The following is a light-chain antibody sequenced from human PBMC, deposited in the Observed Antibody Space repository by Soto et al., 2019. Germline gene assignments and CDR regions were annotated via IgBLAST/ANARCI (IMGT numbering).Light chain of an antibody. CDR3: SSYSSSTTHVV. V-gene: IGLV2-14*03. CDR2: DVT. J-gene: IGLJ2*01. CDR1: SSDVGDFNY. Sequence: QSALTQPASVSGSPGRSVTISCTGTSSDVGDFNYVSWYQHLPGRAPKLIIYDVTNRPSGISYRFSASKSGRTASLTISGLQAEEEADYYCSSYSSSTTHVVFGGGTQLTVL.